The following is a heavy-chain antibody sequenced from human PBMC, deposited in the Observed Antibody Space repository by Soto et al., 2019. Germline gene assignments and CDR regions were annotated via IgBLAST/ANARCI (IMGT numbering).Heavy chain of an antibody. V-gene: IGHV3-30*18. Sequence: GGSLRLSCAASGFTFSSYGMHWVRQAPGKGLEWVAVISYDGSNKYYADSVKGRFTISRDNSKNTLYLQMNSLRAEDTAVYYCAKDRGVRGVITHYYYCYGMDVWGQGTTVTVSS. CDR3: AKDRGVRGVITHYYYCYGMDV. CDR1: GFTFSSYG. J-gene: IGHJ6*02. CDR2: ISYDGSNK. D-gene: IGHD3-10*01.